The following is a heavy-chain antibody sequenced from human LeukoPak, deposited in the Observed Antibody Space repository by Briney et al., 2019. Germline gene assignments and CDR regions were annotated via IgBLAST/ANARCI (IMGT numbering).Heavy chain of an antibody. Sequence: SETLSLTCTVSGGSISSYYWSWIRQPPGKGLEWIGYIYYSGSTYYNPSLKSRVTISVDTSKNQFSLKLSSVTAADTAVYYCARHSYGDYGGWGQGTLVTVSS. CDR3: ARHSYGDYGG. J-gene: IGHJ4*02. CDR2: IYYSGST. V-gene: IGHV4-59*08. CDR1: GGSISSYY. D-gene: IGHD4-17*01.